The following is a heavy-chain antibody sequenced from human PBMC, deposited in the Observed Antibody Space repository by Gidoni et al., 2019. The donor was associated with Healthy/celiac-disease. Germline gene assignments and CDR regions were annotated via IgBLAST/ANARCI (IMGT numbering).Heavy chain of an antibody. Sequence: EVQLVASGGGLVQPGGSLKLSCAASGFPFSGSAMHWVRQASGKGLEWVGRIRSKANSYATAYAASVKGRFTISRDDSKNTAYLQMNSLKTEDTAVYYCTRLPMTTVVPARDYYYGMDVWGQGTTVTVSS. J-gene: IGHJ6*02. CDR2: IRSKANSYAT. CDR1: GFPFSGSA. V-gene: IGHV3-73*01. CDR3: TRLPMTTVVPARDYYYGMDV. D-gene: IGHD4-17*01.